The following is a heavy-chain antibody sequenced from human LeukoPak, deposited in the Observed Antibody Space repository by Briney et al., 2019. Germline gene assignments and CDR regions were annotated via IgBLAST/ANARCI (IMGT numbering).Heavy chain of an antibody. J-gene: IGHJ4*02. D-gene: IGHD5-18*01. CDR2: MDFSGST. CDR3: AKEGGIQLWLPINY. CDR1: GVSITSSTYF. V-gene: IGHV4-61*02. Sequence: SETLSLTCSVSGVSITSSTYFWSWIRQPAGKALEWIGRMDFSGSTNYNPSLRSRVTLSLDTSKNQFSLKLSSVTAADTAVYYCAKEGGIQLWLPINYWGQGTLVTVSS.